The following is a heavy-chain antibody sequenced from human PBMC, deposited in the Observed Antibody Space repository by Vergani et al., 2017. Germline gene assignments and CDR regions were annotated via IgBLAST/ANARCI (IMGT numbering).Heavy chain of an antibody. CDR1: VITSWEFG. CDR3: TKGSVYDHDTAGHGYDPYTGYDL. CDR2: ISWNSGAV. V-gene: IGHV3-9*02. J-gene: IGHJ3*01. D-gene: IGHD5/OR15-5a*01. Sequence: EVDLVESGGGLAQPGGSLRLSCEASVITSWEFGMHWVRQGPGKGLEWVSCISWNSGAVDYADSGRGRFTISRDNAKNSLFLEMNSLRFEDTAVYFCTKGSVYDHDTAGHGYDPYTGYDLWGQGTSVTVSS.